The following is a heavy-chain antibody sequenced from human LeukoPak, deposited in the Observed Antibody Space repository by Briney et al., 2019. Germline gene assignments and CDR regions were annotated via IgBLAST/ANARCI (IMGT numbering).Heavy chain of an antibody. Sequence: GASVKVSCKASGYTFTSYGISWVRQAPGQGLEWMGWISAYNGNTNYAQKLQGRVTMTTDTSTSTAYMELRSLRSGDTAVYYCARAYSSSWYGDNWFDPWGQGTLVTVSS. D-gene: IGHD6-13*01. J-gene: IGHJ5*02. CDR2: ISAYNGNT. CDR1: GYTFTSYG. V-gene: IGHV1-18*01. CDR3: ARAYSSSWYGDNWFDP.